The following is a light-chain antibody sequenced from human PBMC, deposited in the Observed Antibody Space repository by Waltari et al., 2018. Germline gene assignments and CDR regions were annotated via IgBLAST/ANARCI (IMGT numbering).Light chain of an antibody. V-gene: IGKV1-33*01. CDR3: QYDDFSMSST. CDR1: KDISYY. Sequence: DIQVTQSPSSLSVSVGDRVTITCQASKDISYYLNWYQQKPGKAPKLLIFEESNLAVGVPSRFSGSRSGADFSFTISSLQPEDIGTYYCQYDDFSMSSTFGQGTRLEIK. CDR2: EES. J-gene: IGKJ5*01.